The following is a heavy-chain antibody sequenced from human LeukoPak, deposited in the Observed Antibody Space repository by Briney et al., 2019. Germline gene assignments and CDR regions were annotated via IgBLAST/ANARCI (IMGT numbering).Heavy chain of an antibody. Sequence: VGPLILSSATTGINSSSHIMNWAPPTPPQAQEWVSSISSSSSYIYYADSVKGRFTISRDNAKNSLYLQMNSLRAEDTAVYYCARQYPYFDYWGQGTLVTVSS. CDR2: ISSSSSYI. CDR1: GINSSSHI. V-gene: IGHV3-21*01. J-gene: IGHJ4*02. D-gene: IGHD2-2*02. CDR3: ARQYPYFDY.